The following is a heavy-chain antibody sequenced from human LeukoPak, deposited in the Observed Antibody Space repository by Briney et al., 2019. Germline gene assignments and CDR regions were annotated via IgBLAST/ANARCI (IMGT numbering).Heavy chain of an antibody. CDR2: IRFDGSNK. V-gene: IGHV3-30*02. CDR3: ARDIAGDDY. J-gene: IGHJ4*02. D-gene: IGHD6-13*01. Sequence: GGSLRLSCAASGFIFSSYGMHWVRQAPGKGLEWVAFIRFDGSNKYYADSVKGRFTISRDNAKNSLYLQMNSLRAEDTAVYYCARDIAGDDYWGQGTLVTVSS. CDR1: GFIFSSYG.